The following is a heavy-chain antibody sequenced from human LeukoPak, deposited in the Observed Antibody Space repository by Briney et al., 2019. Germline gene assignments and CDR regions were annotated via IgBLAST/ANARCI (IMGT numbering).Heavy chain of an antibody. CDR1: GGSISSYY. D-gene: IGHD3-3*01. CDR3: ARDLRITIFGVVHYYMDV. J-gene: IGHJ6*03. Sequence: PSETLSLTCTVSGGSISSYYWSWIRQPPGKGLEWIGYIYYSGSTNYNPSLKSRVTISVDTSKNQFSLKLSSVTAADTAVYYCARDLRITIFGVVHYYMDVWGKGTAVTVSS. V-gene: IGHV4-59*01. CDR2: IYYSGST.